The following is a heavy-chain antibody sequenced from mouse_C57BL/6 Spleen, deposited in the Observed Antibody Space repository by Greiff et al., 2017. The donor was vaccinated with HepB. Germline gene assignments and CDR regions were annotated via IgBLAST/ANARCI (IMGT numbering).Heavy chain of an antibody. CDR2: IYPGNSDT. CDR1: GYTFTSYW. Sequence: VHVKQSGTVLARPGASVKMSCKTSGYTFTSYWMHWVKQRPGQGLEWIGAIYPGNSDTSYNQKFKGKAKLTAGTSASTAYMELSSLTNEDSAVYYCTIMAPDEAYWGQGTLVTVSA. CDR3: TIMAPDEAY. J-gene: IGHJ3*01. V-gene: IGHV1-5*01. D-gene: IGHD1-1*02.